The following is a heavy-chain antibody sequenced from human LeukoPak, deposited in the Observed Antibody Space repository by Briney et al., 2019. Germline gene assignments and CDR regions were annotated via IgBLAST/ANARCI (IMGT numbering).Heavy chain of an antibody. CDR2: VNWNGGT. CDR3: VRDRCSSTSCHDSPNWFDP. J-gene: IGHJ5*02. Sequence: ETLSLTCTVSGYSISSGYYWGWIRQPPGKGLEWISGVNWNGGTGYADSVKGRFTISRDNAKNSLYLQMNSLRAEDTALYYCVRDRCSSTSCHDSPNWFDPWGQGTLVTVSS. CDR1: GYSISSGYY. D-gene: IGHD2-2*01. V-gene: IGHV3-20*04.